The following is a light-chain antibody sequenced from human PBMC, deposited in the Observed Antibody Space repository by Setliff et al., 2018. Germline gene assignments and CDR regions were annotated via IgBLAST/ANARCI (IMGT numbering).Light chain of an antibody. J-gene: IGLJ1*01. CDR3: TSYTSTARV. V-gene: IGLV2-14*01. CDR1: SSDVGGYNY. Sequence: QSALTQPRSVSGSPGQSVTISCTGTSSDVGGYNYVSWYQQHPGKAPKLMIYEVSNRPSGVSNRFSGSKSGNTASLTISGLQAEDEADYYCTSYTSTARVFGTGTKVTVL. CDR2: EVS.